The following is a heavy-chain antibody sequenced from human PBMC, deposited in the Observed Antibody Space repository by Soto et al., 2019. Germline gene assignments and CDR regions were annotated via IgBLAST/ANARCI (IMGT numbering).Heavy chain of an antibody. CDR2: MNPNSGNT. CDR1: GYTFTSYD. CDR3: AAGWSPYYYYYYGMDV. V-gene: IGHV1-8*01. Sequence: GASVKVSCKASGYTFTSYDINWVRQATGQGLEWMGWMNPNSGNTGFAQKFQGRVTLTRNTSISTAYMELSSLRSEDTAVYYCAAGWSPYYYYYYGMDVWGQGTTVTVSS. J-gene: IGHJ6*02. D-gene: IGHD2-15*01.